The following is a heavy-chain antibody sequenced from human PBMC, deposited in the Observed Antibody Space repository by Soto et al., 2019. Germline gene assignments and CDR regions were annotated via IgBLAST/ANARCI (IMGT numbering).Heavy chain of an antibody. D-gene: IGHD2-2*02. Sequence: EVQLLESGGCLVQPGGSLRLSCAASGFTFSSYAMSWVRQAPGKGLEWVSAISGSGGSTYYADSVKGRFTISRDNSKNTLYLQMNSLRAEDTAVYYCAKMRAREPAAIRGYYGMDVWGQGTTVTVSS. V-gene: IGHV3-23*01. CDR3: AKMRAREPAAIRGYYGMDV. J-gene: IGHJ6*02. CDR2: ISGSGGST. CDR1: GFTFSSYA.